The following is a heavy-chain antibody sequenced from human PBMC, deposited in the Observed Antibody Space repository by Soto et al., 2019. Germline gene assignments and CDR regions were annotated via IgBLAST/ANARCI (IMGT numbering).Heavy chain of an antibody. Sequence: GESLKISCKGSGYSFTSYWISWVRQVPGKGPEWVGRIDPSDSYTNYSPSFQGHVTISADKSISTAYLQWSSLKASDTAMYYCARDPGRGYDFWNGYSYYYYGMDVWGQGTTVTVSS. D-gene: IGHD3-3*01. CDR3: ARDPGRGYDFWNGYSYYYYGMDV. V-gene: IGHV5-10-1*01. J-gene: IGHJ6*02. CDR2: IDPSDSYT. CDR1: GYSFTSYW.